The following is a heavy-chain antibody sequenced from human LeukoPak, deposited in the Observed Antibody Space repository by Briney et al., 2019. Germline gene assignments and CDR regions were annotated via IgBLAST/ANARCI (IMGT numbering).Heavy chain of an antibody. CDR1: GYTFTSYD. CDR2: MNPNSGNT. V-gene: IGHV1-8*01. CDR3: ARRSLKKTTFDY. D-gene: IGHD1-1*01. J-gene: IGHJ4*02. Sequence: ASVKVSCKASGYTFTSYDINWVRRATGQGLEWMGWMNPNSGNTGYAQKFQGRVTMTRNTSISTAYMELSSLRSEDMAVYYCARRSLKKTTFDYWGQGTLVTVSS.